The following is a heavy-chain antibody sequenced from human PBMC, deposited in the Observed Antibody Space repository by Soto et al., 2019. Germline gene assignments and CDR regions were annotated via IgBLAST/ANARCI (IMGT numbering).Heavy chain of an antibody. CDR2: IYYSGST. V-gene: IGHV4-59*01. CDR3: ARGYYDFWSGYGDLFDY. D-gene: IGHD3-3*01. Sequence: SETLSLTCTVSGGSISSYYWSWIRQPPGKGLEWIGYIYYSGSTNYNPSLKSRVTISVDTSKNQFSLKLSSVTAADTAVYYCARGYYDFWSGYGDLFDYWGQGTLVTVSS. J-gene: IGHJ4*02. CDR1: GGSISSYY.